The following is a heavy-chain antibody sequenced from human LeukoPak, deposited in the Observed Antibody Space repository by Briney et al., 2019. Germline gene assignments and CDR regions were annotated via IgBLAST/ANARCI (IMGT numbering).Heavy chain of an antibody. CDR1: GGSISSYY. V-gene: IGHV4-34*01. D-gene: IGHD2-15*01. Sequence: KPSETLSLTCTVSGGSISSYYWSWIRQPPGKGLEWIGEINHSGSTNYNPSLKSRVTISVDTSKNQFSLKLGSVTAADTAVYYCARGPQNRYCSGGSCYPFDYWGQGTLVTVSS. J-gene: IGHJ4*02. CDR2: INHSGST. CDR3: ARGPQNRYCSGGSCYPFDY.